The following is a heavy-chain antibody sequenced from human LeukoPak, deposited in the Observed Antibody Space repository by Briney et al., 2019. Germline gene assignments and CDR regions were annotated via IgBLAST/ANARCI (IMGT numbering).Heavy chain of an antibody. CDR1: GGSIRSSSDY. J-gene: IGHJ4*02. CDR3: ARLASY. CDR2: IDNSGST. Sequence: SGTLSLSCTVSGGSIRSSSDYWGWISQPPGKGLGWIGFIDNSGSTYYNPSLTSRVTISVDTSKNQFSLKLSSVTAAVTAVYYCARLASYWGQGTLVTVSS. V-gene: IGHV4-39*01.